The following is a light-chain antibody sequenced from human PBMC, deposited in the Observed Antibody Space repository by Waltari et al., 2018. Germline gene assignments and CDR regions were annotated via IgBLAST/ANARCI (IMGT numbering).Light chain of an antibody. V-gene: IGLV1-40*01. CDR2: AYS. J-gene: IGLJ3*02. CDR1: SSNIGAGYD. CDR3: QSYDSSLSAV. Sequence: QSVLTQPPSVSGAPGQRVTISCTGSSSNIGAGYDVHWYQQLPGAAPKPLFPAYSNRPSGVPDRFYGSRSGTSASLAITGLQAEDEADYYCQSYDSSLSAVFGGGTKLTVL.